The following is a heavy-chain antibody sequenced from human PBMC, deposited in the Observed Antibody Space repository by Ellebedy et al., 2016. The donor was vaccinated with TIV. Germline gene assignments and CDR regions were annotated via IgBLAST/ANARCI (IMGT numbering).Heavy chain of an antibody. CDR3: ARDGGSYSDFDY. CDR1: GYTFTGYY. D-gene: IGHD1-26*01. V-gene: IGHV1-2*04. CDR2: INPNSGGT. J-gene: IGHJ4*02. Sequence: AASVKVSCKASGYTFTGYYMHWVRQAPGQGLEWMGWINPNSGGTNYAQKFQGWVTITRDTSISTAYMELSRLRSDDTAVDYCARDGGSYSDFDYWGQGTLVTVSS.